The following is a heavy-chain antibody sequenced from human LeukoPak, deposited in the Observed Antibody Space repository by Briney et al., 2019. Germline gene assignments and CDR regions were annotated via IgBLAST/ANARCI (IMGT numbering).Heavy chain of an antibody. CDR3: VKWNGGRYHFAS. CDR1: GGSISGSN. Sequence: SETLSLTCTVSGGSISGSNWNWLRQPPGEGLEWIGYVFNSGSGSTKYNPSLESRVTMSVETSKNQFSLKLSSVTAADNAVYYCVKWNGGRYHFASWGQGTLVTVSS. D-gene: IGHD1-26*01. J-gene: IGHJ4*02. CDR2: VFNSGSGST. V-gene: IGHV4-59*01.